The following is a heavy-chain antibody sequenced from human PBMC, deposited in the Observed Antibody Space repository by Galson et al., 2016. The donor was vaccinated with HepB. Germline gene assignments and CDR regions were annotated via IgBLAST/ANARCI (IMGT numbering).Heavy chain of an antibody. CDR1: DDSMTRPGYY. V-gene: IGHV4-31*03. J-gene: IGHJ4*02. CDR3: ARDPNWYDKAYFDY. D-gene: IGHD1-1*01. CDR2: IHYSGIT. Sequence: TLSLTCSVSDDSMTRPGYYWTWIRQPPGGGLEWIGYIHYSGITFYNPSLRSRVIISLDMSKNLFTLRLTSVTAADTAVYYCARDPNWYDKAYFDYWGQGALVTVSS.